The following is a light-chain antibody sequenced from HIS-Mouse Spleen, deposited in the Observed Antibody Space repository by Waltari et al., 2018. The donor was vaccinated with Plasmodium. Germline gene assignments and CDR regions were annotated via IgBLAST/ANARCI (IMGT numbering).Light chain of an antibody. V-gene: IGLV2-14*01. Sequence: QSALTQPASVSGSPGQSITVSCTGTSRDGGGYKYVSWYQQHPGKAPKLMIYEVSNRPSGVSHRFSGSKSGNTASLTISGLQAEDEADYYCSSYTSSSTWVFGGGTKLTVL. J-gene: IGLJ3*02. CDR3: SSYTSSSTWV. CDR2: EVS. CDR1: SRDGGGYKY.